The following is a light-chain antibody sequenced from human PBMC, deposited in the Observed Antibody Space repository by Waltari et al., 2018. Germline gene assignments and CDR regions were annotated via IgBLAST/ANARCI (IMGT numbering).Light chain of an antibody. Sequence: QSVLTQPPSASGTPGQRVTISCSGSTSAIGGHTVVWYQQLPGTAPKLLIHSNDQRPSGVPDRFSGFKSGTSASLAISGLQSEDEGEYFCAAWDDSLTYVFGTGTKVTVL. J-gene: IGLJ1*01. V-gene: IGLV1-44*01. CDR2: SND. CDR3: AAWDDSLTYV. CDR1: TSAIGGHT.